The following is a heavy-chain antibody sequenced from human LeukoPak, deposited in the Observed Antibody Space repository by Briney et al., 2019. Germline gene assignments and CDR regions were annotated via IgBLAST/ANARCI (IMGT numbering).Heavy chain of an antibody. J-gene: IGHJ4*02. CDR1: GFTFSSYW. Sequence: GGSLRLSCTASGFTFSSYWMSWVRQAPGKGLEWVANIKQDGGEKYYVDSVKGRFTISRDNAKNSLYLQMNSLRAEDTAVYYCARLGARQVLDYWGQGTLVAVSS. CDR2: IKQDGGEK. CDR3: ARLGARQVLDY. D-gene: IGHD4-17*01. V-gene: IGHV3-7*01.